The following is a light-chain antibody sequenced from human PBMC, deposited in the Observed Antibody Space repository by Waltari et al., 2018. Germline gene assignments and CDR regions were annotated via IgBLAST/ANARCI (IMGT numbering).Light chain of an antibody. CDR2: VNRDGSH. V-gene: IGLV4-69*01. J-gene: IGLJ3*02. Sequence: QLVLTQSPSASASLGASVKLTCTLSSWHSSNVIAWLQEQPGKGPRYLMKVNRDGSHSKGDEIPYRFSGSSSGAERYLTISSLQSEDEADYYCQTGGHGTWVFGGGTKLTVL. CDR1: SWHSSNV. CDR3: QTGGHGTWV.